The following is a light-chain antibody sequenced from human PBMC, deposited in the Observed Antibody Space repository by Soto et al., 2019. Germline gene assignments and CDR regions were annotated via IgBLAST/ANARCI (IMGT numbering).Light chain of an antibody. CDR2: AAS. CDR1: QSISSY. Sequence: DIQMTQSPSSLSASVGDRVTITCRASQSISSYLNWYQQKPGKAPKLLIYAASSLQSGVPSRFSGSGSGTDFTLTISSLQPEDFATYICQQSHVTPRTFGLGTKV. V-gene: IGKV1-39*01. J-gene: IGKJ1*01. CDR3: QQSHVTPRT.